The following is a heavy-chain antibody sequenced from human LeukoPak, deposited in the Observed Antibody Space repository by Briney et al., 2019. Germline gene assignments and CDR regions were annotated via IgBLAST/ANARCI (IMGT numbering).Heavy chain of an antibody. CDR2: ISGNGVLT. CDR1: GFAFSNYA. V-gene: IGHV3-23*01. CDR3: AKCGDFWSVYFMHM. D-gene: IGHD3-3*01. Sequence: GGSLRLSCAASGFAFSNYAMTWIRQAPGKGLEWVSVISGNGVLTYYANSVKGRFTISRDKSKSTLYLQMNSLRAEDTAVSYCAKCGDFWSVYFMHMWGQGTMVTVSS. J-gene: IGHJ3*02.